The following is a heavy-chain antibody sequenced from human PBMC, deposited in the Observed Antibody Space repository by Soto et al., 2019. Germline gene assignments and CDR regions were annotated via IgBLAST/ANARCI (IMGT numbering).Heavy chain of an antibody. CDR2: ISYDGSNK. D-gene: IGHD4-17*01. Sequence: TGGSLRLSCAASGFTFSSYAMHWVRQAPGKGLEWVAVISYDGSNKYYADSVKGRFTISRDNSKNTLYLQMNSLRAEDTAVYYCARDRKAGYGDEKPYYYYGMDVWGQGTTVTVSS. J-gene: IGHJ6*02. CDR1: GFTFSSYA. V-gene: IGHV3-30-3*01. CDR3: ARDRKAGYGDEKPYYYYGMDV.